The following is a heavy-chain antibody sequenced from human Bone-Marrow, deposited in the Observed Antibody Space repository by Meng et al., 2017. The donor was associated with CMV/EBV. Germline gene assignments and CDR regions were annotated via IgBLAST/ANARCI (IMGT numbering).Heavy chain of an antibody. CDR1: GFTFSTYG. D-gene: IGHD6-13*01. J-gene: IGHJ5*02. CDR2: IDGSSGAI. Sequence: GESLKISCAASGFTFSTYGMNWVRQAPGEGLEWISYIDGSSGAIYYADSVKGRFTISRDNARNSLYLQMNSLRAEDTAVYYCAREANQGYSDWFDPWGQGTLVTVSS. V-gene: IGHV3-48*04. CDR3: AREANQGYSDWFDP.